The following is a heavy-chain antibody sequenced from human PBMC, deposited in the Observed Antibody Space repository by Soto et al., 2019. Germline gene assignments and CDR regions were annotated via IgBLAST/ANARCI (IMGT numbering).Heavy chain of an antibody. Sequence: GGSLRLSCAASGFTFSSYSMNWVRQAPGKGLEWVSYISSSSSTIYYADSVKGRFTISRDNTKNSLYLQMNSLRDEDTAVYYCARDRYDSSGYEAPFDYWGQGTLVTVSS. CDR1: GFTFSSYS. CDR3: ARDRYDSSGYEAPFDY. D-gene: IGHD3-22*01. J-gene: IGHJ4*02. CDR2: ISSSSSTI. V-gene: IGHV3-48*02.